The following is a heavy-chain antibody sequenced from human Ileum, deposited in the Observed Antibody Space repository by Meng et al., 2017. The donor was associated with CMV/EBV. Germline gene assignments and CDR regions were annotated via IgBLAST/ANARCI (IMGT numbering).Heavy chain of an antibody. V-gene: IGHV3-23*03. CDR1: VFSFSSYA. Sequence: GESLQISCAASVFSFSSYAMSWVRQAPGKGLEWVSVIYIGSSIITYADSVKGRFTISRDDSTNTLYLQMSSLTADDTAVYYCAKSFFGSGNYYNCPGYFDYWGQGTLVTVSS. D-gene: IGHD3-10*01. CDR3: AKSFFGSGNYYNCPGYFDY. J-gene: IGHJ4*02. CDR2: IYIGSSII.